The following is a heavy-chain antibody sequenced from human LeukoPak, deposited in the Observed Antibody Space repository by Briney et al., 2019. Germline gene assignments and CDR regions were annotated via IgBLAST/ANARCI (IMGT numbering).Heavy chain of an antibody. D-gene: IGHD1-26*01. V-gene: IGHV3-49*04. CDR2: IRSKAYGGTT. CDR3: SLLYWSYYVDSGYSGDY. Sequence: GGSLRLACTASGFTFGDYAMSWVRQAPGKGLEWGGFIRSKAYGGTTEYAASVKGRFTISRDDSTSIAYLQVNSLKTEDTAVYYCSLLYWSYYVDSGYSGDYWGQGTLVTVSS. J-gene: IGHJ4*02. CDR1: GFTFGDYA.